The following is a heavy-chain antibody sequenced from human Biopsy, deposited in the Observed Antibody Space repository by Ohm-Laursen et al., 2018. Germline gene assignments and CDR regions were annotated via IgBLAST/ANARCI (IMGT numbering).Heavy chain of an antibody. CDR1: GGSFSGYY. V-gene: IGHV4-34*01. CDR2: INHSGST. Sequence: PSETLSLTCAVYGGSFSGYYWSWIRQPPGKGLEWIGEINHSGSTNYNPSLKSRVTISVDTSKNQFPLKLSSVTAADTAVYYCARGRLRAVARFDYWGQGTLVTVSS. D-gene: IGHD6-19*01. CDR3: ARGRLRAVARFDY. J-gene: IGHJ4*02.